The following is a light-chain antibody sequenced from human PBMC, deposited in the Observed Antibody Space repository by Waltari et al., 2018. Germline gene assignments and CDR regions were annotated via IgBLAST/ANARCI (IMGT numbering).Light chain of an antibody. CDR2: AAS. Sequence: AIRITQSPSSLSASTGDRVTITCRASQGISSYLAWYQQKPGKAPKVLIYAASTLQSGVPSRFSGSGSGTDFTLTISCLQSEDFAVYYCQQYGGSSMFTFGQGTRLDIK. CDR3: QQYGGSSMFT. J-gene: IGKJ2*01. V-gene: IGKV1-8*01. CDR1: QGISSY.